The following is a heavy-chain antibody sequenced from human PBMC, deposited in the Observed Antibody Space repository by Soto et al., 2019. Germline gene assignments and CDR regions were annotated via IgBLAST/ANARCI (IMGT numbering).Heavy chain of an antibody. CDR3: AKGEVRGIIPSYFDY. CDR2: ISNDGSNE. D-gene: IGHD3-10*01. CDR1: GFTFRWFG. J-gene: IGHJ4*02. V-gene: IGHV3-30*18. Sequence: GGSLRLSCAGSGFTFRWFGMNWVRQAPGKGLEWVARISNDGSNEYYVDSVKGRFTISGDNSKNTLYLQMDSLRAEDTAVYYCAKGEVRGIIPSYFDYWGLGTLVTVSS.